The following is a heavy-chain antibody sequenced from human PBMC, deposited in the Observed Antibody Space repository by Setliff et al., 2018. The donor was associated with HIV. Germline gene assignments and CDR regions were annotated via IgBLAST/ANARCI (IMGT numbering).Heavy chain of an antibody. D-gene: IGHD1-1*01. Sequence: PSETLSLTCTVSGGSISSYYWSWIRQPAGKGLEWIGHIYISGSTNYNPSFNSRVTMSVDTPKNQFSLKLSSVTAADTAVYYCAQLGMVDDFDYWGQGTLVTVSA. CDR2: IYISGST. CDR3: AQLGMVDDFDY. J-gene: IGHJ4*02. V-gene: IGHV4-4*07. CDR1: GGSISSYY.